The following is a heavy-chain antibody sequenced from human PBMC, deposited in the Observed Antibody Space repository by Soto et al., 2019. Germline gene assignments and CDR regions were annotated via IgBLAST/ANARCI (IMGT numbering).Heavy chain of an antibody. D-gene: IGHD3-10*01. CDR2: ISYDGRNK. V-gene: IGHV3-30-3*01. Sequence: QVQLVESGGGVVQPGRSLRLSCAASGFTFSSYAMHWVHQAPGKGLEWVALISYDGRNKYYADSVKGRFTISRDNSKNTLYLHMNSLRAEDTAVYYCARELERLWFNWGQGTLVTVSS. CDR1: GFTFSSYA. CDR3: ARELERLWFN. J-gene: IGHJ4*02.